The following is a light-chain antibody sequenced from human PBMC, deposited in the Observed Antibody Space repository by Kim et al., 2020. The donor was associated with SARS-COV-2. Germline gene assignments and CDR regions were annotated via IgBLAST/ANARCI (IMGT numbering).Light chain of an antibody. J-gene: IGLJ1*01. CDR3: KSRDNSGNHYV. Sequence: GKTVTDTWQGDRSKKFSSRWDQAEPRPAPLTVHYAKTNRPSGIPDRFSGSTSGNTASLTITGAQAEDEADYYCKSRDNSGNHYVFGTGTKVTVL. V-gene: IGLV3-19*01. CDR1: RSKKFS. CDR2: AKT.